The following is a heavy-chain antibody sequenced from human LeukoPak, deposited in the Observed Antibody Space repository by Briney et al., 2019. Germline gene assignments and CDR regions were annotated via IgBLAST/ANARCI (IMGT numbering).Heavy chain of an antibody. D-gene: IGHD3-10*01. CDR1: GFTFSSYE. CDR3: ARELRIRATGMDV. CDR2: ITRSGSMI. J-gene: IGHJ6*02. Sequence: PGGSLRLSCAASGFTFSSYEVNWVRQAPGKGLEWVSYITRSGSMISYADSVKGRFTISRDNAKNSLYLQMNSLRAEDTAVYNCARELRIRATGMDVWGQGTTVTVSS. V-gene: IGHV3-48*03.